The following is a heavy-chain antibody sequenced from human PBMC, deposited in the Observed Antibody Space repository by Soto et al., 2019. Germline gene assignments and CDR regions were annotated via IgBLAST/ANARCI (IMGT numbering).Heavy chain of an antibody. V-gene: IGHV4-39*01. CDR2: IYYSGST. Sequence: QLQLQESGPGLVKPSETLSLTCTVSGGSISSSSDYWGWIRQPPGKGLEWLAYIYYSGSTYYNPSLKSRITMSMDTSKNQVSLRLTSVTAADTAVYYCARHPIVGTTLSFDYWGRGTLVTVSS. CDR3: ARHPIVGTTLSFDY. CDR1: GGSISSSSDY. D-gene: IGHD1-26*01. J-gene: IGHJ4*02.